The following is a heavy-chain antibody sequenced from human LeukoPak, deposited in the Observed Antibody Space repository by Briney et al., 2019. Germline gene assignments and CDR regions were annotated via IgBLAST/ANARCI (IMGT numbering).Heavy chain of an antibody. J-gene: IGHJ4*02. CDR3: ARVVGATYFDY. D-gene: IGHD1-26*01. V-gene: IGHV4-59*11. Sequence: SETLSLTCTVSGGSISSHYWSWIRQPPGKGLEWIGYIYYSGSTNYNPSLKSRVTISVDTSKNQFSLKLSSVTAADTAVYYCARVVGATYFDYWGQRTLVTVSS. CDR1: GGSISSHY. CDR2: IYYSGST.